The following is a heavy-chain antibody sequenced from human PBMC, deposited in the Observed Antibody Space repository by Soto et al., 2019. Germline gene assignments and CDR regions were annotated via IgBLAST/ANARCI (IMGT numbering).Heavy chain of an antibody. V-gene: IGHV1-69*12. D-gene: IGHD6-19*01. J-gene: IGHJ6*02. CDR3: ARVKDRHQLGWTYWYGIDV. CDR1: GGTFGNSA. Sequence: QVQLVQSGAEVKKPGSSVTVSCKASGGTFGNSAISWVRQAPGQGLEWMGGIIPIFATPDYAQKFQVRVTIPADESTSTAYMELTSLRSEDTAVYYCARVKDRHQLGWTYWYGIDVWRQGPTVTVSS. CDR2: IIPIFATP.